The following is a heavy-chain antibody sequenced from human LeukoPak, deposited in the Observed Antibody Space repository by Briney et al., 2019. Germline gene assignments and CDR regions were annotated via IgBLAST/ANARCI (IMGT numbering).Heavy chain of an antibody. J-gene: IGHJ4*02. V-gene: IGHV3-23*01. CDR3: AKDGYYYDSSGYYWGY. CDR1: GFTFSSYA. Sequence: PGGSLRLSCAASGFTFSSYAMSWVRQAPGKGLEWVSAISGSGGSTYYADSVKGRFTISRDNSKNTLYLQMNSPRAEDTAVYYCAKDGYYYDSSGYYWGYWGQGTLVTVSS. CDR2: ISGSGGST. D-gene: IGHD3-22*01.